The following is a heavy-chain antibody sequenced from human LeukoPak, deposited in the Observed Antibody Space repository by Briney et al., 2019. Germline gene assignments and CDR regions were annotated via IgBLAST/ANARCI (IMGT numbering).Heavy chain of an antibody. CDR1: GGSFSGYY. V-gene: IGHV4-34*01. J-gene: IGHJ4*02. Sequence: SETLSLTCAVYGGSFSGYYWSWSRQPPGKGLEWIGEINHSGSTNYNPSLKSRVTISVDTSKNQFSLKLSSVTAADTAVYYCARRRAMIVVVITLGTGYFDYWGQGTLVTVSS. CDR2: INHSGST. CDR3: ARRRAMIVVVITLGTGYFDY. D-gene: IGHD3-22*01.